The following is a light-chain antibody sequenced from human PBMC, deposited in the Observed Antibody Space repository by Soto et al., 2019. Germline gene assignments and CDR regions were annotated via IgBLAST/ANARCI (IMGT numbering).Light chain of an antibody. Sequence: VMTQTPLSLSVAPGQPASISCKSSQSLLHITGETFLFWCLQKPGQSPQLLIYEVSTRVSGVPDRFSGSGSGTDFTLEISRVETDDVGIYYCMQSTQLPPTFGQGTRLEI. V-gene: IGKV2D-29*02. CDR1: QSLLHITGETF. J-gene: IGKJ5*01. CDR2: EVS. CDR3: MQSTQLPPT.